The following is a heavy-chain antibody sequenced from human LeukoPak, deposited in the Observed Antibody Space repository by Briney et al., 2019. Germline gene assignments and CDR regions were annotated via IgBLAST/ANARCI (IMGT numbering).Heavy chain of an antibody. CDR2: ISGSGGST. D-gene: IGHD6-25*01. V-gene: IGHV3-23*01. CDR3: ARSSAGFDH. CDR1: GFTFSSYA. J-gene: IGHJ4*02. Sequence: PGGSLRLSCAASGFTFSSYAMSWVRQAPGKGLEWVSGISGSGGSTYYADSVKGRFTISRDNSKNTLYLQMNSLRAEDTAIYYCARSSAGFDHWGLGTLVTVSS.